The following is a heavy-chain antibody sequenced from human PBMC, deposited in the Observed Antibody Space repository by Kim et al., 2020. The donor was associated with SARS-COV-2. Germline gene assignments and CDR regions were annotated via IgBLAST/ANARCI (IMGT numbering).Heavy chain of an antibody. CDR1: GYTFTSYY. V-gene: IGHV1-46*01. Sequence: ASVKVSCKASGYTFTSYYMHWVRQAPGQGLEWMGIINPSGGSTSYAQKFQGRVTMTRDTSTSTVYMELSSLRSEDTAVYYCARDLSAAGGLGLTYYYGMDGWGQGTTVTVSS. D-gene: IGHD1-7*01. J-gene: IGHJ6*02. CDR3: ARDLSAAGGLGLTYYYGMDG. CDR2: INPSGGST.